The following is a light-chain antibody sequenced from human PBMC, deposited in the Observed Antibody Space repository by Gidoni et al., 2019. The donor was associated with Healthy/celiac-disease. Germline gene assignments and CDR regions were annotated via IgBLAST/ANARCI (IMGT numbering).Light chain of an antibody. V-gene: IGKV1-12*01. CDR3: QQANSFPRVT. CDR1: QGISRW. Sequence: DIQMTQSPSSVSASVGDRVTITCRASQGISRWLAWYQQKPGKAPKLLIYAASSLQSGVPSRFSGSGSGTDFTLTISSLQHEDFATYYCQQANSFPRVTFGQGNKVEIK. CDR2: AAS. J-gene: IGKJ1*01.